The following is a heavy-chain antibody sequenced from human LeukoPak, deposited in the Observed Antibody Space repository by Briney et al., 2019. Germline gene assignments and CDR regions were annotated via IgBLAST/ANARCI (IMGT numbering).Heavy chain of an antibody. Sequence: PSETLSLTCAVYGGSFSGYYWSWIRQPPGKGLEWIGEINHSGSTNYNPSLKSRVTISVDTSKNQFSLKLSSVTAADTAVYYCARHVGYCSSTSCREYLQHWGQGTLVTVSS. D-gene: IGHD2-2*03. V-gene: IGHV4-34*01. CDR2: INHSGST. CDR1: GGSFSGYY. J-gene: IGHJ1*01. CDR3: ARHVGYCSSTSCREYLQH.